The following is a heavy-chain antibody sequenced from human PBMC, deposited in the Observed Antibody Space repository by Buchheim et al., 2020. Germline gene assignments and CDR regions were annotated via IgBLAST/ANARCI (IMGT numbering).Heavy chain of an antibody. D-gene: IGHD6-13*01. CDR1: GFTFSGYK. Sequence: QVQLVESGGRVVQPGRSLSLSCAASGFTFSGYKMHWVRQAPGKGLEWVAIISYDGSDHYYADSVRGRFTISRDNSKNILYLHLDSPRAEDTAMYYCVRDGSSSTWPLDYWGQGTL. J-gene: IGHJ4*02. V-gene: IGHV3-30-3*01. CDR3: VRDGSSSTWPLDY. CDR2: ISYDGSDH.